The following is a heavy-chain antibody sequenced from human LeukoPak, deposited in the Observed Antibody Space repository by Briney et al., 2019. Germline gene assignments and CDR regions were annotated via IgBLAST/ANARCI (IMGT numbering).Heavy chain of an antibody. J-gene: IGHJ4*02. Sequence: PGGSLRLSCAASGFTFSSYGMHWVRQAPGKGLEWVAVISYDGSNKYYADSVKGRFTISRDNSKNTLYLQMNILRAEDTAVYYWAKRAPVVCWGQGTLVTVSS. CDR2: ISYDGSNK. CDR3: AKRAPVVC. CDR1: GFTFSSYG. V-gene: IGHV3-30*18.